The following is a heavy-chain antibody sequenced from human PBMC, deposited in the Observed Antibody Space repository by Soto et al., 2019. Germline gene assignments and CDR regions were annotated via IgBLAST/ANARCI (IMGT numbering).Heavy chain of an antibody. CDR1: GGSISSGDYY. Sequence: KPSETLSLTCTVSGGSISSGDYYWSWIRQPPGKGLEWIGYIYYSGITYYNPSLKSRVTISVDTSKNQFSLKLSSVTAADTAVYYCAGGLYCGGDCRNWFDPWGQGTLVTVSS. V-gene: IGHV4-30-4*01. D-gene: IGHD2-21*02. CDR3: AGGLYCGGDCRNWFDP. CDR2: IYYSGIT. J-gene: IGHJ5*02.